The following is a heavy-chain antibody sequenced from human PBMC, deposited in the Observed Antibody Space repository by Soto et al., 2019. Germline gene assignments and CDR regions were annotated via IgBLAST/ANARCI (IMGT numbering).Heavy chain of an antibody. CDR2: IYYSGST. Sequence: PSETLSLTCTVSGGSVSSGSYYWSWIRHPPGKGLEWIGYIYYSGSTNYNPSLKSRVTISVDTSKNQFSLKLSSVTAADTAVYYCARAGSCSGGSCYSGLDYWGQGTLVTVSS. V-gene: IGHV4-61*01. CDR3: ARAGSCSGGSCYSGLDY. CDR1: GGSVSSGSYY. D-gene: IGHD2-15*01. J-gene: IGHJ4*02.